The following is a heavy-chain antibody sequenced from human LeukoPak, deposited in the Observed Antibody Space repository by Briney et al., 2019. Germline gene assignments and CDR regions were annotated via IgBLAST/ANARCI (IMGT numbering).Heavy chain of an antibody. CDR2: ISGSGGST. J-gene: IGHJ4*02. Sequence: PGGSLRLSCAASGFTFSSYAMSWVRQAPGKGLEWVSAISGSGGSTYYADSVKGRFTISRDNSKNTLYLQMNSLRAEDTAVYYCAKAKSSGITMIVVVLYLDYWGQGTLVTVSS. CDR1: GFTFSSYA. D-gene: IGHD3-22*01. CDR3: AKAKSSGITMIVVVLYLDY. V-gene: IGHV3-23*01.